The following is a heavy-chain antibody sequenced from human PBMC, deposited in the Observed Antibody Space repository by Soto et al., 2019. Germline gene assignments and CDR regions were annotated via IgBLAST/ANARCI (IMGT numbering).Heavy chain of an antibody. CDR3: TSYYGDKIYYYMDV. D-gene: IGHD4-17*01. Sequence: PGGSLRLSCAASGFTFSGSAVHWVRQASGKGLEWVGRIRSKANSYATAYAASVKGRFTISRDDSKNTAYLQMNSLKTEDTAVYYCTSYYGDKIYYYMDVWGKGTTVTVSS. J-gene: IGHJ6*03. CDR1: GFTFSGSA. CDR2: IRSKANSYAT. V-gene: IGHV3-73*01.